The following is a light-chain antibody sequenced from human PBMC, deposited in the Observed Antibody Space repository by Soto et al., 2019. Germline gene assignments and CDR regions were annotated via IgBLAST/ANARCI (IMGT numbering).Light chain of an antibody. CDR3: QQRSNWHPIT. V-gene: IGKV3-11*01. CDR2: GAS. CDR1: QGVSRN. Sequence: EIVLTQSPATLSVAPGERVTFSCRASQGVSRNLAWYQHKPGQAPRLLISGASTGATGIPASFSGSGSATDFTLTISSLETADFAVYYCQQRSNWHPITFGQGTRLEIK. J-gene: IGKJ5*01.